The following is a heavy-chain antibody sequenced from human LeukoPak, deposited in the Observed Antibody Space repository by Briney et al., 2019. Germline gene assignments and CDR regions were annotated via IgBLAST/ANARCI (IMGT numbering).Heavy chain of an antibody. J-gene: IGHJ5*02. V-gene: IGHV4-61*01. Sequence: SETLSLTCTVSGGSVNSGSYYWTWIRQPPGKGLEWIGYIYYSGSTKYNPSLQSRVTISVDTSKNQFSLKLNSVTAADTAVYYCATYVSGTPNWFDPWGQGTLVTVSS. CDR2: IYYSGST. D-gene: IGHD3-10*01. CDR1: GGSVNSGSYY. CDR3: ATYVSGTPNWFDP.